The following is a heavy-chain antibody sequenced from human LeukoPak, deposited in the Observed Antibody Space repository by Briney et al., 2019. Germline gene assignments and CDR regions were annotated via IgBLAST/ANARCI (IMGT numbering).Heavy chain of an antibody. CDR2: IYPGDSHT. V-gene: IGHV5-51*01. D-gene: IGHD3-10*01. CDR3: ARGPYGYASSATLGSYNWFDP. CDR1: GYSFTNYW. J-gene: IGHJ5*02. Sequence: GASLKISCKGSGYSFTNYWIGWVRQMPGKGLEWMGIIYPGDSHTRYSPSFQDQVTISADKSINTASLQWSSLKASDTAVYYCARGPYGYASSATLGSYNWFDPWGQGTLVTVSS.